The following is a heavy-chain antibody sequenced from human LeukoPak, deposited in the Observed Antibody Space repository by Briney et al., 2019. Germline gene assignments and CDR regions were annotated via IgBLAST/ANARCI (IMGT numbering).Heavy chain of an antibody. V-gene: IGHV3-21*01. CDR3: ARGSGGWLQMIQGYYFDY. CDR1: GFTFSSYS. CDR2: ISSSSSYI. Sequence: GGSLRLSCAASGFTFSSYSMNWVRQAPGKGLEWVSSISSSSSYIYYADSVKGRFTISRDNAKNSLYLQMNSLRAEDTAVYYCARGSGGWLQMIQGYYFDYWGQGTLVTVSS. J-gene: IGHJ4*02. D-gene: IGHD5-24*01.